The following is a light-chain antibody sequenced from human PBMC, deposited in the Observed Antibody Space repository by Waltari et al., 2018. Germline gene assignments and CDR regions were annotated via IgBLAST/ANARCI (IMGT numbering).Light chain of an antibody. CDR2: AAS. Sequence: DIQMTQSPSSLSASVGDRVTITCRASQSSSDYLNWYQQKPGKAPKLLIYAASTLQSWGPSRFSGRGSGTDFALTISSLQPEDFATYYCQQSYSFGQGRRLESK. V-gene: IGKV1-39*01. J-gene: IGKJ5*01. CDR3: QQSYS. CDR1: QSSSDY.